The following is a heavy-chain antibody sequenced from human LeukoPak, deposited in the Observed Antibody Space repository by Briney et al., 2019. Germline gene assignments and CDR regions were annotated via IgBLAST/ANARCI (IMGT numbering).Heavy chain of an antibody. CDR3: VKDVGGPHFDY. CDR1: GFTFNIYA. CDR2: IDYRGDAT. J-gene: IGHJ4*02. Sequence: PGGSLRLSCAASGFTFNIYAMSWVRQAPGKGLEWVSTIDYRGDATHYPDSVKGRFTISRDNSKNTLYLLMNSLRAEDTAVYYCVKDVGGPHFDYWGQETLVTVSS. D-gene: IGHD6-25*01. V-gene: IGHV3-23*01.